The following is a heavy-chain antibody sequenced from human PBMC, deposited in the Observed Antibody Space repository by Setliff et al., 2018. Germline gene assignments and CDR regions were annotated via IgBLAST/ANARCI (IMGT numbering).Heavy chain of an antibody. CDR1: GGTFSSYA. CDR3: ARDSRNYYDSSGLYERNAFDI. Sequence: VASVKVSCKASGGTFSSYAISWVRQAPGQGLEWMGGIIPILGIANYAQKFQGRVTITADKSTSTAYMELSSLRSEDTAVYYCARDSRNYYDSSGLYERNAFDIWGQGTMVTVSS. V-gene: IGHV1-69*10. CDR2: IIPILGIA. J-gene: IGHJ3*02. D-gene: IGHD3-22*01.